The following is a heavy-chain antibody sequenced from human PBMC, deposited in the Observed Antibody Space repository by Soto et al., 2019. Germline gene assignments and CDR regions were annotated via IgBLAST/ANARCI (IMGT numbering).Heavy chain of an antibody. CDR1: GYTFTSYA. CDR2: INAGNGNT. D-gene: IGHD3-9*01. CDR3: ARWNDYDILTSNYYFDY. Sequence: ASVKVSCKASGYTFTSYAMHWVRQAPGQSLEWMGWINAGNGNTKYSQKFQGRVTITRDTSASTAYMELSSLRSEDTAVYYCARWNDYDILTSNYYFDYWGQGTLVTVSS. V-gene: IGHV1-3*01. J-gene: IGHJ4*02.